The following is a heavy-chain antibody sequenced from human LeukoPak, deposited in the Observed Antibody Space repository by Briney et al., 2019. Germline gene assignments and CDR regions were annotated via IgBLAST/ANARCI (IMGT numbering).Heavy chain of an antibody. V-gene: IGHV1-2*02. Sequence: ASVKVSCKASGYTFTGYYMHWVRQAPGQGLEWMGWINPNSDGTNYAQKFQGRVTMTGDTSISTAYMELSRLRSDDTAVYYCARLVHSGLGEDDYWRQGTLVTVSS. D-gene: IGHD3-16*01. CDR1: GYTFTGYY. CDR2: INPNSDGT. J-gene: IGHJ4*02. CDR3: ARLVHSGLGEDDY.